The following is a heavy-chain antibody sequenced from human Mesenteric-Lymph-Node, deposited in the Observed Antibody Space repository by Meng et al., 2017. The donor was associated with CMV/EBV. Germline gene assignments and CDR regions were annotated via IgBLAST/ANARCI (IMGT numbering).Heavy chain of an antibody. Sequence: GESLKISCAASGFTFSNYGMHWVRQAPGQGLEWVAFIQSDGSIKNYADSVKGRFTISRDNSKNTLYLQMNRLTPEDTAVYYCARDRAVTDYWGQGTLVTVSS. J-gene: IGHJ4*02. V-gene: IGHV3-30*02. CDR1: GFTFSNYG. CDR3: ARDRAVTDY. CDR2: IQSDGSIK. D-gene: IGHD4-23*01.